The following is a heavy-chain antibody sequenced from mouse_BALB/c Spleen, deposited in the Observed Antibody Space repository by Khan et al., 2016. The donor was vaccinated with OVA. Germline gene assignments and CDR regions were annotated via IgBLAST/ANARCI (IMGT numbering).Heavy chain of an antibody. CDR1: GFNIKDYY. V-gene: IGHV14-1*02. CDR2: IDPENGET. CDR3: ARSGYFAWFAY. Sequence: VQLQQSGAELVRPGALVKLSCKSSGFNIKDYYMHWVKQRPEQGLEWIGWIDPENGETVYDPKFQGKASITADTSSNTAYLHLSSLTSEDTAVYYCARSGYFAWFAYWGQGTLVTVSA. J-gene: IGHJ3*01.